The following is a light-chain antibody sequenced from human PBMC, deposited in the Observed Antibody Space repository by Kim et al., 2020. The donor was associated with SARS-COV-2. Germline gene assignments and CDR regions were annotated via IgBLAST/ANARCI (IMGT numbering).Light chain of an antibody. CDR2: EVN. CDR3: SSYAGSNNLV. J-gene: IGLJ2*01. V-gene: IGLV2-8*01. Sequence: GQSVTTPCTGTSSDGGGYNYVSWYQQHPGKAPKLMIYEVNKRPSGVPDRFSGSKSGNTASLTVSGLQAEDEADYYFSSYAGSNNLVFGGGTQLTVL. CDR1: SSDGGGYNY.